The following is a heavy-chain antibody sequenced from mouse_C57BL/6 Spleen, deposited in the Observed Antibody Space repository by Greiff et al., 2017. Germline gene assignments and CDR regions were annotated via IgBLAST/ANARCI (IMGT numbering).Heavy chain of an antibody. J-gene: IGHJ3*01. CDR1: GYTFTSYG. Sequence: QVQLQQSGAELARPGASVKLSCKASGYTFTSYGISWVKQRTGQGLEWIGEIYPRSGNTYYNEKFKGKATLTADKSSSTAYMELRSLTSEDSAVYFCARGRLRRSWFAYWGQGTLVTVSA. CDR2: IYPRSGNT. CDR3: ARGRLRRSWFAY. D-gene: IGHD2-4*01. V-gene: IGHV1-81*01.